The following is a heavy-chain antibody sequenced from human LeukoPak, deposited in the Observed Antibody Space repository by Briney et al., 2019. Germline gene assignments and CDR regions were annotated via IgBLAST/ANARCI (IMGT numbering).Heavy chain of an antibody. J-gene: IGHJ4*02. D-gene: IGHD6-13*01. CDR2: ISGSGGST. CDR3: ARDSIAAAGNDY. V-gene: IGHV3-23*01. CDR1: GFTFSSYA. Sequence: PGGPLRLSCAASGFTFSSYAMSWVRQAPGKGLEWVSAISGSGGSTYYADSVKGRFTISRDNSKNTLYLQMNSLRAEDTAVYYCARDSIAAAGNDYWGQGTLVTVSS.